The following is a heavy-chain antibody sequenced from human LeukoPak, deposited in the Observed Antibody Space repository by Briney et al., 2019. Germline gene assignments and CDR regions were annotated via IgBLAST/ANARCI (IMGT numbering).Heavy chain of an antibody. Sequence: VASVTVSCKASGYTFTSYGISWVRQAPGQGLEWMGWISAYNGNTNYAQKLQGRVTMTTDTSTSTAYMELRSLRSDDTAVYYCARGRYNWNDVWWWFDPWGQGTLVTVSS. V-gene: IGHV1-18*01. D-gene: IGHD1-1*01. CDR2: ISAYNGNT. J-gene: IGHJ5*02. CDR1: GYTFTSYG. CDR3: ARGRYNWNDVWWWFDP.